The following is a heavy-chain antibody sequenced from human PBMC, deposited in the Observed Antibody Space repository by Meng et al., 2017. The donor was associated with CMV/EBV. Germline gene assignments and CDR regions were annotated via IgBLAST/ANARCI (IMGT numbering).Heavy chain of an antibody. V-gene: IGHV1-69*06. CDR1: GCTFSSYA. J-gene: IGHJ4*02. D-gene: IGHD3-22*01. Sequence: QVQLVQSGAEVKKPGSSVKVSCKASGCTFSSYAISCVRQAPGQGLEWMGGIIPIFGTANYAQKFQGRVTITADKSTSTAYMELSSLRSEDTAVYYCASAPTYNYYDSSGYFGYWGQGTLVTVSS. CDR3: ASAPTYNYYDSSGYFGY. CDR2: IIPIFGTA.